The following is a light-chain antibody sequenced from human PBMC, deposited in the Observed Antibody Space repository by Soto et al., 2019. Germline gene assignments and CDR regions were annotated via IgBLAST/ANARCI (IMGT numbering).Light chain of an antibody. CDR1: ESVDGF. V-gene: IGKV1-39*01. CDR2: VTS. CDR3: QQNYNSPRT. Sequence: DIQLTQSPSSLSASVGDRVTITCRASESVDGFLSWFQQKPGKAPELLLYVTSALQSGVPTRFTGSGFGTEFTLTISNLQPEDFATYYCQQNYNSPRTFGRGTKGEIK. J-gene: IGKJ1*01.